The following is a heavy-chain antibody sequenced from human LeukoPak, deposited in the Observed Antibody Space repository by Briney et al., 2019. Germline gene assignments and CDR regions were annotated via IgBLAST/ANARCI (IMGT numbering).Heavy chain of an antibody. CDR1: GFTFSSYS. CDR2: ISSSSSYI. Sequence: EGSLRLSCAASGFTFSSYSMNWVRQAPGKGLEWVSSISSSSSYIYYADSVKGRFTISRDNAKNSLYLQMNSLRAEDTAVYYCARDHAQGSGWDLDYWGQGTLVTVSS. J-gene: IGHJ4*02. D-gene: IGHD6-19*01. CDR3: ARDHAQGSGWDLDY. V-gene: IGHV3-21*01.